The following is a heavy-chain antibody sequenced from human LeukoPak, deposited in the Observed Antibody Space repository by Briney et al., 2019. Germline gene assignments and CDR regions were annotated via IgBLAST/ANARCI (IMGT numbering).Heavy chain of an antibody. Sequence: SQTLPLTCTVSGGSISSGSYYWSWIRQPAGKGLEWIGRIYTSGSTNYNPPLKSRVTISVDTSKNQFSLKLSSVTAADTAVYYCARDWGWDGRGGAFDIWGQGTMVTVSS. D-gene: IGHD3-16*01. J-gene: IGHJ3*02. CDR1: GGSISSGSYY. CDR3: ARDWGWDGRGGAFDI. V-gene: IGHV4-61*02. CDR2: IYTSGST.